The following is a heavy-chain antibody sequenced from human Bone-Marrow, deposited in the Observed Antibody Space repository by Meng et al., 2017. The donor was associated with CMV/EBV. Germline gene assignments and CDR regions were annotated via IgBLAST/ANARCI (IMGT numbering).Heavy chain of an antibody. CDR2: ISYDGSNK. J-gene: IGHJ5*02. V-gene: IGHV3-30-3*01. D-gene: IGHD2-15*01. CDR1: TFSSCA. CDR3: ARDSGCSGGSCYSLPFDP. Sequence: TFSSCAMHWVRQAPGKGLEWVAVISYDGSNKYYADSVKGRFTISRDNSKNTLYLQMNSLRAEDTAVYYCARDSGCSGGSCYSLPFDPWGQGTLVTVSS.